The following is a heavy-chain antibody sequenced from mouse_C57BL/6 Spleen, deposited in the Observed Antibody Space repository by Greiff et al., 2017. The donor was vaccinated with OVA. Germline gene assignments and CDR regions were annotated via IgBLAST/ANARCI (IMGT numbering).Heavy chain of an antibody. J-gene: IGHJ2*01. D-gene: IGHD1-2*01. V-gene: IGHV1-69*01. Sequence: QVQLKQPGAELVMPGASVKLSCKASGYTFTSYWMHWVKQRPGQGLEWIGEIDPSDSYTNYNQKFKGKSTLTVDKSSSTAYMQLSSLTSADSAVYYCARFKDYYGGDYWGQGTTLTVSS. CDR1: GYTFTSYW. CDR3: ARFKDYYGGDY. CDR2: IDPSDSYT.